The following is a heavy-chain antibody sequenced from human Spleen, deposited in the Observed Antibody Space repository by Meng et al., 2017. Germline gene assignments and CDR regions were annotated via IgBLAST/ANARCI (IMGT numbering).Heavy chain of an antibody. CDR1: GGSVSSGSYY. CDR2: IYYSGST. D-gene: IGHD4-11*01. J-gene: IGHJ4*02. Sequence: QGQLREAGPGLVRPSETLSLTCTVSGGSVSSGSYYWSWIRQPPGKGLEWIGYIYYSGSTHYNPSLKSRVTISVDTSKNQFSLKLNSVTAADTAVYYCARGPTTMAHDFDYWGQGTLVTVSS. V-gene: IGHV4-61*01. CDR3: ARGPTTMAHDFDY.